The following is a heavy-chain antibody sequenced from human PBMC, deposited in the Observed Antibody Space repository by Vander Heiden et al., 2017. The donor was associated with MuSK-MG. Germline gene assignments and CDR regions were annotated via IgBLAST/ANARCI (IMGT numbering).Heavy chain of an antibody. CDR3: AKPQYGGSGWEYYYMDV. CDR1: GFTFSSYG. CDR2: ISYDGSNK. V-gene: IGHV3-30*18. Sequence: QVQLVESGGGVVQPGRSLRLSCAASGFTFSSYGMHWVRQAPGKGLEWVAVISYDGSNKYYADSVKGRFTISRDNSKNTLYLQMNSLRAEDTAVYYCAKPQYGGSGWEYYYMDVWGKGTTVTVSS. D-gene: IGHD6-19*01. J-gene: IGHJ6*03.